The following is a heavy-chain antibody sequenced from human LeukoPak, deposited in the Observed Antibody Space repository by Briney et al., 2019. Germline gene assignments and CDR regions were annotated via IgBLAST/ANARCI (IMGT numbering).Heavy chain of an antibody. CDR1: GFTFSSYA. CDR3: ASRRAGYSYGYVNDY. J-gene: IGHJ4*02. Sequence: PGGSLRLSCAASGFTFSSYAMSWVRQAPGKGLEWVSAISGSGGSTYYADSVKGRFTISRDNSKNTLYLQMNSLRAEDTAVYYCASRRAGYSYGYVNDYWGQGTLVTVSS. CDR2: ISGSGGST. D-gene: IGHD5-18*01. V-gene: IGHV3-23*01.